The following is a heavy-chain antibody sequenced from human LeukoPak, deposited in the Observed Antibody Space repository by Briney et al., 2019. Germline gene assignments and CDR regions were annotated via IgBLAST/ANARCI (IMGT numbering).Heavy chain of an antibody. V-gene: IGHV5-51*06. CDR2: IYPDDSDI. CDR3: VTLTGTYLV. CDR1: RYSFATHW. Sequence: GESLKISCKGSRYSFATHWIGWVRPMPGKGLEHMGIIYPDDSDIKSSPPFQGQVTISADKSISSAYLQWSSLKASDTAMYYCVTLTGTYLVWGQGTLVTVSS. D-gene: IGHD1-7*01. J-gene: IGHJ4*02.